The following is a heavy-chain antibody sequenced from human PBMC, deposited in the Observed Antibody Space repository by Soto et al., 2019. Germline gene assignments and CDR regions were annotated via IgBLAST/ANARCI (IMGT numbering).Heavy chain of an antibody. CDR1: GGTFNTYA. J-gene: IGHJ4*02. CDR2: ISPMFGAA. Sequence: QVQLVQSGAEMKKPGSSVKVSCQSSGGTFNTYAVNWVRQAPGQGPERMGDISPMFGAANYAPKFQGRVTITADGSTGRSYMQVRSLTSEDTALYFCARDAQVHTPAFVYWGQGTLVTVSS. CDR3: ARDAQVHTPAFVY. D-gene: IGHD3-10*01. V-gene: IGHV1-69*19.